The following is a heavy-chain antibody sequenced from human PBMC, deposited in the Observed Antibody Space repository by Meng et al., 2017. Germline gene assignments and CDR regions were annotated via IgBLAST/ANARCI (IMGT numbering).Heavy chain of an antibody. V-gene: IGHV1-69*01. D-gene: IGHD2-21*02. CDR3: AREGPCGGDCSGFDY. CDR2: IIPSFGTA. CDR1: GGTFSSYA. Sequence: GRLVEEGAEVKKPGSSLKVSCKASGGTFSSYAISWVRQAPGQGLEWMGGIIPSFGTANYAKKFQGRVTITADESTSTAYMELSSLRSEDTAVYYCAREGPCGGDCSGFDYWGQGTLVTVSS. J-gene: IGHJ4*02.